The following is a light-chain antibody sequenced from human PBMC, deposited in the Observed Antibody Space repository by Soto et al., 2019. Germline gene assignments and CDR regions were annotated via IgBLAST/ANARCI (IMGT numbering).Light chain of an antibody. Sequence: ETVLTQSPATLSLSPGERATLSCRASQSVDSYLAWYHQKPGQAPRLLIYDASTRATGIPARFSGSGSGTDFTLTISRLEPEDFALYYCQQRSNWPPYTFGQGTRLEIK. CDR2: DAS. CDR1: QSVDSY. V-gene: IGKV3-11*01. CDR3: QQRSNWPPYT. J-gene: IGKJ5*01.